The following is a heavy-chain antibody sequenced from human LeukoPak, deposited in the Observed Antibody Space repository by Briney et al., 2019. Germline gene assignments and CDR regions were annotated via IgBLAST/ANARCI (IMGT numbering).Heavy chain of an antibody. CDR1: GGSISNNGYY. Sequence: SETLSLTCTVSGGSISNNGYYWGWIRQPPGKGLEWIGSIYYSGSTYYNPSLKSRVTISVDTSKNQFSLKLSSVTAADTAVYYCARHIFSSSSNWFDPWGQGTLVTVSS. V-gene: IGHV4-39*01. D-gene: IGHD6-6*01. CDR2: IYYSGST. J-gene: IGHJ5*02. CDR3: ARHIFSSSSNWFDP.